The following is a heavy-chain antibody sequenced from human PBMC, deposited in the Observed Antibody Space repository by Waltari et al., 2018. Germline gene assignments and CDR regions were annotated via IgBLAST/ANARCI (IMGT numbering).Heavy chain of an antibody. V-gene: IGHV4-39*07. Sequence: LQLQESGPGLVKPSETLSLTCAVSGDSISSSLYYWGWIRQPPGKGPEWIGSIFYSGRTYYTPSLKSRITISVDTSKNQFSLKLRSVTAADTAVYYCAREGLYSTSATGAFDIWGQGTMVTVSS. CDR3: AREGLYSTSATGAFDI. D-gene: IGHD5-12*01. J-gene: IGHJ3*02. CDR2: IFYSGRT. CDR1: GDSISSSLYY.